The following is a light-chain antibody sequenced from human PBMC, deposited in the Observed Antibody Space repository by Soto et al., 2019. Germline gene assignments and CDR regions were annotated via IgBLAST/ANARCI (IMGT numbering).Light chain of an antibody. J-gene: IGKJ4*01. CDR3: LQDYNAPFT. CDR1: QAIRNE. Sequence: ATQMTQSPPSLSASVGDRITITCRASQAIRNELGWYQQKPGEAPKLLMYAASRLQSRVPSRFSGSGSGTDFTRTISTLQPEDFATYYGLQDYNAPFTFGGGTKVEIK. CDR2: AAS. V-gene: IGKV1-6*01.